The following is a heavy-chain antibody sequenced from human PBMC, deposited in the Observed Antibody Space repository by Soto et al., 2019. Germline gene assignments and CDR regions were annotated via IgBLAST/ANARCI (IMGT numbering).Heavy chain of an antibody. V-gene: IGHV1-18*01. J-gene: IGHJ5*02. CDR1: GYTFTSYG. Sequence: GASVKVSCKASGYTFTSYGISWVRQAPGQGLEWMGWISAYNGNTNYAQKLQGRVTMTTDTSTSTAYMELRSLRSDDTAVYYCARENIVLMVYATTWFDPWGQGTLVTVSS. D-gene: IGHD2-8*01. CDR2: ISAYNGNT. CDR3: ARENIVLMVYATTWFDP.